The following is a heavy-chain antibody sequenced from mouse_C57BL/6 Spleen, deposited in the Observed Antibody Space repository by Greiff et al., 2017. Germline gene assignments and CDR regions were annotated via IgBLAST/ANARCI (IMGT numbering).Heavy chain of an antibody. Sequence: VKLQQPGAELVKPGASVKLSCKASGYTFTSYWMHWVKQRPGQGLEWIGMIHPNSGSTNYNEKFKSKATLTVDKSSSTAYMQLSSLTSEDSAVYYCAKTWDAWYFDVWGTGTTVTVSS. J-gene: IGHJ1*03. CDR1: GYTFTSYW. V-gene: IGHV1-64*01. CDR3: AKTWDAWYFDV. D-gene: IGHD4-1*01. CDR2: IHPNSGST.